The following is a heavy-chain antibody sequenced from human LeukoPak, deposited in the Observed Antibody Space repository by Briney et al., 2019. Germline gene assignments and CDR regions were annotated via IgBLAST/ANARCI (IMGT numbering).Heavy chain of an antibody. CDR1: GYTFTSYG. J-gene: IGHJ4*02. Sequence: ASVKVSCKASGYTFTSYGISWVRQAPGQGLEWMGWISAYNGNTNYAQKLQGRVTMTTDTSTSTAYMELRSLRSDDTAVYYCARDICPHMGSCPRDYWGQGTLVTVSS. CDR3: ARDICPHMGSCPRDY. D-gene: IGHD2-15*01. CDR2: ISAYNGNT. V-gene: IGHV1-18*01.